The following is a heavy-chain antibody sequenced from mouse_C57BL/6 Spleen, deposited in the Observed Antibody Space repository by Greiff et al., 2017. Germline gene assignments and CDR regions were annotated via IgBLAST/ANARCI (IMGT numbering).Heavy chain of an antibody. CDR2: IDPANGNT. D-gene: IGHD1-1*01. V-gene: IGHV14-3*01. J-gene: IGHJ3*01. Sequence: VQLQQSVAELVRPGASVKLSCTASGYNIKNTYMHWVKQRPEQGLEWIGRIDPANGNTKYAPKFQGKATITADTSSNAAYLQLSSLTSEDTAIYYCARGSDYYGSISAWFAYWGQGTLVSVSA. CDR3: ARGSDYYGSISAWFAY. CDR1: GYNIKNTY.